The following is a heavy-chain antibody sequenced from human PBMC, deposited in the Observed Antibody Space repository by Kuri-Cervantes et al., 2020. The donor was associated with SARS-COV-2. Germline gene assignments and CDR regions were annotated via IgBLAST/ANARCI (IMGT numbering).Heavy chain of an antibody. Sequence: GGSLRLSCAASGFTFDDFAMHWVRQAPGKGLEWVSGVSWNSDSIGYADSVKGRFTISRDNTNNSLYLQMNSLRAEDTAVYYCARSSSSTPRGFDIWGQGTMVTVSS. D-gene: IGHD6-13*01. CDR1: GFTFDDFA. J-gene: IGHJ3*02. CDR3: ARSSSSTPRGFDI. CDR2: VSWNSDSI. V-gene: IGHV3-9*01.